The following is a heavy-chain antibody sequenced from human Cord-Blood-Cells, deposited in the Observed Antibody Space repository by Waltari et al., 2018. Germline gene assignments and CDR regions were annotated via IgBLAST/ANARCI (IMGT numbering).Heavy chain of an antibody. CDR1: GYSFTSYW. CDR2: IYPGDSDT. CDR3: ARSHRYCSSTSCRNWFDP. D-gene: IGHD2-2*01. V-gene: IGHV5-51*01. Sequence: EVQLVQSGAEVKKPGESLKISCKGSGYSFTSYWIGWVRQMPGKGLEWMGSIYPGDSDTRYRPSFQGQVTISADKSISTAYLQWSSLKASDTAMYYCARSHRYCSSTSCRNWFDPWGQGTLVTVSS. J-gene: IGHJ5*02.